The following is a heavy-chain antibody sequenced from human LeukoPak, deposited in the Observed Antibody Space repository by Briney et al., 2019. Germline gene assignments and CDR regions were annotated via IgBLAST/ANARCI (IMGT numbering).Heavy chain of an antibody. CDR1: GFTPSGNY. CDR3: ASSSCSNQYCYYRIDV. D-gene: IGHD2-15*01. J-gene: IGHJ6*02. V-gene: IGHV3-53*01. CDR2: NYSVGNT. Sequence: CLRLSPAASGFTPSGNYMGWVRQAPGKGLEWVSVNYSVGNTYYADFAKGRFTIYRDNSKNTVYLQMTSLRAEDTAVSYCASSSCSNQYCYYRIDVWGQGTTVTVSS.